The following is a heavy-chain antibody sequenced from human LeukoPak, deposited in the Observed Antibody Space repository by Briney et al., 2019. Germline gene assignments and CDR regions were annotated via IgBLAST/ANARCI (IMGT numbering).Heavy chain of an antibody. Sequence: ASVKVSXKASGGTFSSYAISWVRQAPGQGLEWMGGIIPIFGTANYAQKFQGRVTITADESTGTAYMELSSLRSEDTAVYYCASEGSTSCYTCRYFQHWGQGTLVTVSS. CDR3: ASEGSTSCYTCRYFQH. CDR2: IIPIFGTA. CDR1: GGTFSSYA. D-gene: IGHD2-2*02. V-gene: IGHV1-69*01. J-gene: IGHJ1*01.